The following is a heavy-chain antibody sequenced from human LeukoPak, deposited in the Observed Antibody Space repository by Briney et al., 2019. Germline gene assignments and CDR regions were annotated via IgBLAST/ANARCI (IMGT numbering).Heavy chain of an antibody. CDR1: GYTFTGYY. J-gene: IGHJ3*02. Sequence: GASVKVSCKASGYTFTGYYMHWVRQAPGQGLEWMGWINPNSGGTNYAQKFQGRVTMTRDTSISTAYMELRSLRSDDTAMYYCARDFTTIVAVQSPAFDIWGQGTMVTVSS. V-gene: IGHV1-2*02. CDR3: ARDFTTIVAVQSPAFDI. CDR2: INPNSGGT. D-gene: IGHD3-22*01.